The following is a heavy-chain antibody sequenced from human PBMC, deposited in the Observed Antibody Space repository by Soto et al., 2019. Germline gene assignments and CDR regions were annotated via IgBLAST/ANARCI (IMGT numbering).Heavy chain of an antibody. J-gene: IGHJ4*02. CDR2: VYNTGNT. V-gene: IGHV4-39*01. Sequence: QLKLQESGPGLVRPSETLSLTCLVSGASVSSDDHYWGWIRQPLGKGLEWIASVYNTGNTYSKPSLKSRVTMSVDTSKNGFSLNLKYVTAADTAVYYCARHRGSYSTDLDYWGQGTLVTVSS. D-gene: IGHD1-26*01. CDR3: ARHRGSYSTDLDY. CDR1: GASVSSDDHY.